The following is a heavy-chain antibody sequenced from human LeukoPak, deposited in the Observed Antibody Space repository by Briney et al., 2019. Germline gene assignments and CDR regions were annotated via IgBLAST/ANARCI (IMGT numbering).Heavy chain of an antibody. CDR1: GFTFSNYA. Sequence: GGSLRLSCAVSGFTFSNYAMSWVPQSPGKGLEWVSSISGSGGSTYYADSVKGRFTISRDNSKNTLDLQMNSLRAEDTALYYCVRDYYFDYWGQGTLVTVSS. CDR3: VRDYYFDY. CDR2: ISGSGGST. J-gene: IGHJ4*02. V-gene: IGHV3-23*01.